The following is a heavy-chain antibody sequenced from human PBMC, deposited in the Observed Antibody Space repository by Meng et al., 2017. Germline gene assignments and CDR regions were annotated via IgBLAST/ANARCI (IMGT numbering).Heavy chain of an antibody. CDR1: GYTFTSYG. J-gene: IGHJ6*02. CDR3: ARTGYCSSTSCYGPRDYYYYYGMDV. Sequence: ASVKVSCKASGYTFTSYGISWVRQAPGQGLEWMGWISAYNGNTNYAQKLQGRVTMTTDTSTSTAYMELRSLRSDDTAVYYCARTGYCSSTSCYGPRDYYYYYGMDVWGQGTTVTVSS. D-gene: IGHD2-2*01. V-gene: IGHV1-18*01. CDR2: ISAYNGNT.